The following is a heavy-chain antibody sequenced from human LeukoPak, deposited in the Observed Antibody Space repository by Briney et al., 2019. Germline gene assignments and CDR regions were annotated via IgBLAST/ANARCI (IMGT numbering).Heavy chain of an antibody. Sequence: PSETLSLTCVVSGGSISSNNWWSWVRQPPGKGLEWIGEIFHSGSTNYNPSLKSRVTISVDTSKNQFSLKLSSVTAADTAVYYCARGNVLRYFDWLLIFGIWGLGTMVTVSS. CDR1: GGSISSNNW. V-gene: IGHV4-4*02. D-gene: IGHD3-9*01. CDR3: ARGNVLRYFDWLLIFGI. CDR2: IFHSGST. J-gene: IGHJ3*02.